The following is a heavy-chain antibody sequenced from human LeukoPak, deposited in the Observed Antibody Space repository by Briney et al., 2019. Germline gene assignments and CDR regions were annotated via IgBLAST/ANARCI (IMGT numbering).Heavy chain of an antibody. CDR3: ARTANFAAGYYIDY. CDR2: ITWNSDSK. CDR1: GFTFDDFA. Sequence: GGSLRLSCAASGFTFDDFAMHWVRQSPGKGLEWVSGITWNSDSKGYADSVKGRFTISRDNAKNSLYLQMNSLRAEDTAVYYCARTANFAAGYYIDYWGQGTLVTVSS. V-gene: IGHV3-9*01. D-gene: IGHD6-13*01. J-gene: IGHJ4*02.